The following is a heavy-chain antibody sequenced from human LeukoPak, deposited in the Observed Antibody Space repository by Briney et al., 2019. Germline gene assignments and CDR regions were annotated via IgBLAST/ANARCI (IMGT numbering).Heavy chain of an antibody. V-gene: IGHV4-39*01. D-gene: IGHD3-22*01. CDR3: ARHGPYYYDSSGYYYPGYFQH. J-gene: IGHJ1*01. CDR2: IYYSGST. Sequence: SETLSLTCAVFGDSISSSGYYWGWIRQPPGKGLEWIGSIYYSGSTYYHPSLKSRVTISVDTSKNQFSLKLSSVTAADTAVYYCARHGPYYYDSSGYYYPGYFQHWGQGTLVTVSS. CDR1: GDSISSSGYY.